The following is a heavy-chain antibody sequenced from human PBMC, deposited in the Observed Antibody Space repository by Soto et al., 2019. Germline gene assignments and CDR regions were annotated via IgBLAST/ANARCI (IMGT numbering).Heavy chain of an antibody. J-gene: IGHJ4*02. D-gene: IGHD5-12*01. Sequence: SQRLSCAASGFTFTTFGMHWVRQPPGKGLEWVAVITHDGNNKFYADSVKGRFTISRDNSKNTVYLQMSSLKPEDTGIYFCAKDRLATSYYFDKCGQGSLVTVSS. V-gene: IGHV3-30*18. CDR3: AKDRLATSYYFDK. CDR2: ITHDGNNK. CDR1: GFTFTTFG.